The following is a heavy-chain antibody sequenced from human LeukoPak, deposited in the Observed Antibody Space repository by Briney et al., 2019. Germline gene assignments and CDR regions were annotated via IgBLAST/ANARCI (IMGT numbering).Heavy chain of an antibody. CDR1: GYTFTGYY. V-gene: IGHV1-2*02. Sequence: GASVKVSCKASGYTFTGYYMHWVRQAPGQGLEWMGWINPNSGGTNYAQKFQGRVTMTRDTSISTAYMGLSRLTSDDTAVYYCATGDSSSWFNDAFDIWGQGTMVTISS. CDR2: INPNSGGT. J-gene: IGHJ3*02. D-gene: IGHD6-13*01. CDR3: ATGDSSSWFNDAFDI.